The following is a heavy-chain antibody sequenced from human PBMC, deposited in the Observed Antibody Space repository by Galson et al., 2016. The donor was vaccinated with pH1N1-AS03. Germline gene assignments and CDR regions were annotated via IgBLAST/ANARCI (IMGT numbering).Heavy chain of an antibody. V-gene: IGHV3-23*01. J-gene: IGHJ3*01. CDR3: AKDQEAVMTVFDF. Sequence: SLRLSCAASGFSFSSYAMSWVRQAPGKGLDWVSTISGNGGTTYHADSVKGRFTISRDNSKDTVYLQMSSLRVEDTAVYYCAKDQEAVMTVFDFWGLGTLVIVSS. CDR1: GFSFSSYA. CDR2: ISGNGGTT. D-gene: IGHD2-21*02.